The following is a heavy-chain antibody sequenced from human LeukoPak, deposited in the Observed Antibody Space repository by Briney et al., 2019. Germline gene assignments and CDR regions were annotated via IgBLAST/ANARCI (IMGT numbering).Heavy chain of an antibody. CDR3: VREGVSSSWNNWYFDL. D-gene: IGHD6-13*01. CDR1: GFTFSSYS. J-gene: IGHJ2*01. V-gene: IGHV3-21*01. Sequence: PGGSLRLSCAASGFTFSSYSMNWVRQAPGKGLEWVSSISSSSSHIYYADSVKGRFTISRDNAKNSLYLQMNSLRAEDTAVYYCVREGVSSSWNNWYFDLWGRGTLVTVSS. CDR2: ISSSSSHI.